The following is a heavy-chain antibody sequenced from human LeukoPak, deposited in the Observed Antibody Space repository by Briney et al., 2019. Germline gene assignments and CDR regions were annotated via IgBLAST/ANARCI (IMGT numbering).Heavy chain of an antibody. CDR1: GFSLSTRGVG. CDR3: THWTRHDGYCSGGSCYGLHY. J-gene: IGHJ4*02. CDR2: LYWDDDE. V-gene: IGHV2-5*02. D-gene: IGHD2-15*01. Sequence: SGPTLVKPTQTLTLTCTFSGFSLSTRGVGVGWVRQPPGKALEWLALLYWDDDERYSPSLNSRLTITKDTSKNQVVLTVTDMDPVDTATYYCTHWTRHDGYCSGGSCYGLHYWGQGTLVTVSS.